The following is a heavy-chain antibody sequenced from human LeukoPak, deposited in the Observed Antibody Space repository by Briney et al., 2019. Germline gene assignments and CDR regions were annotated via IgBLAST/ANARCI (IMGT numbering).Heavy chain of an antibody. Sequence: ASVKVSCKASGYTFTSYGISWVRQAPGQGLEWMGRIIPILGIANYAQKFQGRVTITADKSTSTAYMELSSLRSEDTAVYYCARDREDYYDSSGLNWFDPWGQGTLVTVSS. CDR1: GYTFTSYG. CDR3: ARDREDYYDSSGLNWFDP. D-gene: IGHD3-22*01. CDR2: IIPILGIA. V-gene: IGHV1-69*04. J-gene: IGHJ5*02.